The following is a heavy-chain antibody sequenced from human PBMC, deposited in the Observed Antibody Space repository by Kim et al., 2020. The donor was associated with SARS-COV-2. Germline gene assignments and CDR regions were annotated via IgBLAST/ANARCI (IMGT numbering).Heavy chain of an antibody. D-gene: IGHD1-26*01. Sequence: GGSLRLSCAASGFTFSSYAMSWVRQAPGKGLEWVSAISGSGGSTYYADSVKGRFTISRDNSKNTLYLQMNSLRAEDTAVYYCAKGFAGRGIPKWYYYYGMDVWGQGTTVTVSS. CDR3: AKGFAGRGIPKWYYYYGMDV. CDR2: ISGSGGST. J-gene: IGHJ6*02. CDR1: GFTFSSYA. V-gene: IGHV3-23*01.